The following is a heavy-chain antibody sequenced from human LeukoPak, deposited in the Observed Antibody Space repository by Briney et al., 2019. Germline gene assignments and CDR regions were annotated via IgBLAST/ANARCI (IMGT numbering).Heavy chain of an antibody. CDR1: GFTFSSSA. D-gene: IGHD5-24*01. J-gene: IGHJ3*02. CDR3: ARDAPTRGYNYHAFDI. CDR2: ISISGGIT. V-gene: IGHV3-23*01. Sequence: GGSLRLSCAASGFTFSSSAMTWVRQAPGKGLEWVSIISISGGITYYADSVKGRFTISRDNSKNTLFLQMNSLRAEDTAVYYCARDAPTRGYNYHAFDIWGLGTMVTVSS.